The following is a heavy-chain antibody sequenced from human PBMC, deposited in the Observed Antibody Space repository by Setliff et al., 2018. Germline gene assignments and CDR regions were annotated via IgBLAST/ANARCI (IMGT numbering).Heavy chain of an antibody. V-gene: IGHV1-69*13. CDR2: IIPIYGST. J-gene: IGHJ5*02. D-gene: IGHD3-22*01. CDR1: GGTFNTYA. CDR3: ARDALYDSNDRNSYYGNWLDP. Sequence: GASVKVSCKASGGTFNTYAIIWVRQAPGQGPEWMGGIIPIYGSTNNAEKFQGRVTFSADESMSTVYMELCSLTSADTALYYCARDALYDSNDRNSYYGNWLDPWGQGTLVTVSS.